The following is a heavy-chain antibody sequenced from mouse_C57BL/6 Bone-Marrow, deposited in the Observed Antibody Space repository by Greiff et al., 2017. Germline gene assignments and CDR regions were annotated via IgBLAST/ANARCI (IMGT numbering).Heavy chain of an antibody. V-gene: IGHV5-2*01. CDR3: ARGFITTPQDYAMDY. CDR1: EYEFPSHD. D-gene: IGHD1-1*01. CDR2: INSDGGST. J-gene: IGHJ4*01. Sequence: EVQWVESGGGLVQPGESLKLSCESNEYEFPSHDMSWVRKTPEKRLELVAAINSDGGSTYYPDTMERRFIISRDNTKKTLYLQMSSLRSEDTALYYCARGFITTPQDYAMDYWGQGTSVTVSS.